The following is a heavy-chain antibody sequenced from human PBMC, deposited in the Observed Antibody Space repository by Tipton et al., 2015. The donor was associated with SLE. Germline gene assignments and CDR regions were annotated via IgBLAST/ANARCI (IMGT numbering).Heavy chain of an antibody. Sequence: TLSLTCAVYGGSFSGYYWTWIRQSPGRGLEWIGDINHSGSSNYNPSLLSRVTLSVDVSKNQVSLKLSSVTAADTAVYYCARDGPTWGYYYYMDVWGKGTTVTVSS. CDR2: INHSGSS. V-gene: IGHV4-34*01. CDR1: GGSFSGYY. D-gene: IGHD7-27*01. CDR3: ARDGPTWGYYYYMDV. J-gene: IGHJ6*03.